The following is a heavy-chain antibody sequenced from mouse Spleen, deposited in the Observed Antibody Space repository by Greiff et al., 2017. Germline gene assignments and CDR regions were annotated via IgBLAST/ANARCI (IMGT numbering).Heavy chain of an antibody. CDR1: GYTFTDYE. V-gene: IGHV1-15*01. Sequence: VQLQESGAELVRPGASVTLSCKASGYTFTDYEMHWVKQTPVHGLEWIGAIDPETGGTAYNQKFKGKAILTADKSSSTAYMELRSLTSEDSAVYYCTPLTYYFDYWGQGTTLTVSS. CDR2: IDPETGGT. CDR3: TPLTYYFDY. J-gene: IGHJ2*01.